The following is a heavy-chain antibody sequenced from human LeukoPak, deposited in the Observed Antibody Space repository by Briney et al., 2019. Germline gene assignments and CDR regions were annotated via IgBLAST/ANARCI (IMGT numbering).Heavy chain of an antibody. D-gene: IGHD3-10*01. Sequence: SETLSLTCTVSGGSISSYYWSWIRQPAGKGLEWIERIYTSGSTNYNPSLKSRVTMSVDTSKYQFSLKLSSVTAADTAVYYCARERAYYYGSGSYWINWFDPWGQGTLVTVSS. CDR2: IYTSGST. V-gene: IGHV4-4*07. J-gene: IGHJ5*02. CDR3: ARERAYYYGSGSYWINWFDP. CDR1: GGSISSYY.